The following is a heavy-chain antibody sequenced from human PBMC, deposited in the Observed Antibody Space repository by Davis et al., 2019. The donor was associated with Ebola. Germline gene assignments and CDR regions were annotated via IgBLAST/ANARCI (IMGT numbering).Heavy chain of an antibody. V-gene: IGHV3-30*03. CDR3: ARVIHFPGIGTDV. D-gene: IGHD2/OR15-2a*01. Sequence: GESLKISCAASGFTFRSYTIHCVRQAPGKGLEWVAAISYDGSSEYYADSVKGRFTISRDNSKNTLYLQMNSLRAEDTAVYHCARVIHFPGIGTDVWGQGATVTVSS. J-gene: IGHJ6*02. CDR1: GFTFRSYT. CDR2: ISYDGSSE.